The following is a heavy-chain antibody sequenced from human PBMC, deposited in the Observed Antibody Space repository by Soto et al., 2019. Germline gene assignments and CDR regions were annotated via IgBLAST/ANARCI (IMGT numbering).Heavy chain of an antibody. CDR3: ARDCSSSSRAVTTVTFFDY. V-gene: IGHV1-3*01. CDR1: GYTFTSYA. Sequence: ASVKVSCKASGYTFTSYAMHWVRQAPGQRLEWMGWINAGNGNTKYSQKFQGRVTITRDTSASTAYMELSSLRSEDTAVYYCARDCSSSSRAVTTVTFFDYWGQGTLVTVSS. D-gene: IGHD4-17*01. J-gene: IGHJ4*02. CDR2: INAGNGNT.